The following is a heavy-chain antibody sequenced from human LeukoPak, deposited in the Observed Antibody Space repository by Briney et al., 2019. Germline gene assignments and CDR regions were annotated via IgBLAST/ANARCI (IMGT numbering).Heavy chain of an antibody. J-gene: IGHJ4*02. Sequence: GGSLRLSCEASGFTFSTFAMIWVRQPPGKGLEWVSSIFPSGGEIHYTDSVRGRFTISRDNSKSTLSLQMNSLRAEDTAIYYCATYRQVLLPFESWGQGTLVTVSS. CDR2: IFPSGGEI. V-gene: IGHV3-23*01. CDR1: GFTFSTFA. D-gene: IGHD2-8*02. CDR3: ATYRQVLLPFES.